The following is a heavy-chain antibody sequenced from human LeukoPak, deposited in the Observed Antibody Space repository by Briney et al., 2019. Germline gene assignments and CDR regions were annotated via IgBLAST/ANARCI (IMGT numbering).Heavy chain of an antibody. CDR2: IYYSGST. V-gene: IGHV4-59*08. J-gene: IGHJ4*02. CDR3: ARNSFGYSSSWSGYYFDY. Sequence: SETLSLTCTVSGGSISSYYWSWIRQPPGKGLEWIGYIYYSGSTNYNPSLKSRVTISVDTSKNQFSLKLSSVTAADTAVYYCARNSFGYSSSWSGYYFDYWGQGTLVTVSS. D-gene: IGHD6-13*01. CDR1: GGSISSYY.